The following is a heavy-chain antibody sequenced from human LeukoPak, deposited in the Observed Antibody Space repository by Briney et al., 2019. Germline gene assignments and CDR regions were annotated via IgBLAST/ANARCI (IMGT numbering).Heavy chain of an antibody. CDR1: GYTFTSYD. J-gene: IGHJ5*02. V-gene: IGHV1-8*01. CDR2: MNPNSGNT. CDR3: ARIGSRIAARPYWFDP. D-gene: IGHD6-6*01. Sequence: ASVKVSCKASGYTFTSYDINWVRQATGQGLEWMGWMNPNSGNTGHAQKFQGRVTMTRNTSISTAYMELSSLRSEDTAVYYCARIGSRIAARPYWFDPWGQGTLVTVSS.